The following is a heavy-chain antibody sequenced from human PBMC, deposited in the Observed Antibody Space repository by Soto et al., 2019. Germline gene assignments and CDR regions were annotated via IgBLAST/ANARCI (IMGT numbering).Heavy chain of an antibody. D-gene: IGHD1-1*01. J-gene: IGHJ6*02. CDR3: ARDKSRDSKQHLSYGMDV. CDR1: GYTFTSYY. V-gene: IGHV1-46*03. Sequence: GASVKVSCKASGYTFTSYYMHWVRQAPGQGLEWMGIINPSGGSTSYAQKFQGRVTMTRDTSTSTVYMELSSLRSEDTAVYYCARDKSRDSKQHLSYGMDVWGQGTTVTVSS. CDR2: INPSGGST.